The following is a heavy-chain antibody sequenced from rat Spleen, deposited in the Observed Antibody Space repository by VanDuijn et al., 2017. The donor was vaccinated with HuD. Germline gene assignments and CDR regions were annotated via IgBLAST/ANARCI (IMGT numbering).Heavy chain of an antibody. CDR1: GFTFSDYY. CDR2: ISPSGGGT. D-gene: IGHD1-11*01. CDR3: ATYYGGYVMDA. V-gene: IGHV5-25*01. J-gene: IGHJ4*01. Sequence: EVQLVESGGGLVQPGRSLKLSCAASGFTFSDYYMAWVRQAPTKGLEWVASISPSGGGTYYRDSVKGRFTISRANAKSTLYLQMDSLRSEDTATYYCATYYGGYVMDAWGQGASVTVSS.